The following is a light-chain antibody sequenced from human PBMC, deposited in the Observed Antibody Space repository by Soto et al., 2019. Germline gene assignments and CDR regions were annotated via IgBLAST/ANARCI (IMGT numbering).Light chain of an antibody. V-gene: IGLV1-44*01. CDR2: SNN. J-gene: IGLJ1*01. CDR3: AAWDDSLNGYV. CDR1: SSNIGSNT. Sequence: QSVLTQPPSASGTPGQRATIFCSGSSSNIGSNTVNWYQQLPGTAPKLLIYSNNQRPSGVPDRFSGSKSGTSASLAISGLQSEDEADYYCAAWDDSLNGYVFGTGTKVTVL.